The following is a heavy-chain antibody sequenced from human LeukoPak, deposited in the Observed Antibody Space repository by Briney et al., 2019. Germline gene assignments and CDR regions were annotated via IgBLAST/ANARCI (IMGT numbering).Heavy chain of an antibody. V-gene: IGHV3-23*01. CDR2: ISGSGGST. CDR3: AKDRAELTGDVSDD. CDR1: GFTFSNYA. J-gene: IGHJ4*02. Sequence: PGGSLRPSCSASGFTFSNYAMTWVRQAPGKGLEWVSVISGSGGSTDYADSVKGRFTISRDNSKNTLYLQMNSLRAEDTAVYYCAKDRAELTGDVSDDWGQGTLVIVSS. D-gene: IGHD2-8*02.